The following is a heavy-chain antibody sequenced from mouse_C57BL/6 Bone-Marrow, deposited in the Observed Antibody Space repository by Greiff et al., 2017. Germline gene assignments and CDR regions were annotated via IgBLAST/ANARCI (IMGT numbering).Heavy chain of an antibody. CDR2: IYPRSGNT. D-gene: IGHD1-1*01. CDR3: ASGGTTVEGYFDV. CDR1: GYTFTSYG. Sequence: VHLVESGAELARPGASVKLSCKASGYTFTSYGISWVKQRTGQGLEWIGEIYPRSGNTYYNEKFKGKATLTADKSSSTAYMELRSLTSEDSAVYFCASGGTTVEGYFDVWGTGTTVTVSS. V-gene: IGHV1-81*01. J-gene: IGHJ1*03.